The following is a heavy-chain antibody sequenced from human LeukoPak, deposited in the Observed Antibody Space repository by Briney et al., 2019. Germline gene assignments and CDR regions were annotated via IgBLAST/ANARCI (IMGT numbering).Heavy chain of an antibody. Sequence: SETLSLTCAVSGGSISSSNWWSWVRQPPGKGLEWIGEIYHSGSTNYNPSLKSRVTISVDKSKNQFSLKLSSVTAADTAVYYCARGGYDFWSRYNWFDPWGQGTLVTVSS. V-gene: IGHV4-4*02. CDR2: IYHSGST. J-gene: IGHJ5*02. CDR3: ARGGYDFWSRYNWFDP. D-gene: IGHD3-3*01. CDR1: GGSISSSNW.